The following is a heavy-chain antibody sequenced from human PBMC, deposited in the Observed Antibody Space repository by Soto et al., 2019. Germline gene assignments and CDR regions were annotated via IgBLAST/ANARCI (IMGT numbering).Heavy chain of an antibody. CDR3: ARDPWYYYMDV. CDR2: ISSSGSTI. V-gene: IGHV3-11*01. J-gene: IGHJ6*03. CDR1: GFTFSDYY. Sequence: GGSLRLSCAASGFTFSDYYMSWIRQAPGKGLEWVSYISSSGSTIYYADSVKGRFTVSRDNAKNSLYLQMNSLRAEDTAVYYCARDPWYYYMDVWGKGTTVTVSS.